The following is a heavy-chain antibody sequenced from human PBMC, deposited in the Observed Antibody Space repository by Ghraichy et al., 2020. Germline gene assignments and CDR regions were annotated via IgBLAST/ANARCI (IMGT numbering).Heavy chain of an antibody. CDR3: AIGTSWSSYYFDY. D-gene: IGHD6-13*01. CDR2: IYTGGKT. J-gene: IGHJ4*02. CDR1: GFTFTTNY. V-gene: IGHV3-66*01. Sequence: GGSLRLSCAASGFTFTTNYMSWVRLAPGKGLEWVSLIYTGGKTYYTDSLKGRFTISRDNSKSTVYLQMNSLRAEDTAVYYCAIGTSWSSYYFDYWGQGTLVTVSS.